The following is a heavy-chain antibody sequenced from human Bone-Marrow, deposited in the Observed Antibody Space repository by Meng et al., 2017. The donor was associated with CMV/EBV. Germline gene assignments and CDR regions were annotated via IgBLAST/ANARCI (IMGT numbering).Heavy chain of an antibody. Sequence: SETLSLTCTVSGYSISGDYYWSWIRQPPGKGLEWIGYIYYSGSTYYNPSLKSRVTISVDTSKNQFSLKLSSVTAADTAVYYCARALEYMILAFDIWGQGKMVTF. CDR3: ARALEYMILAFDI. CDR2: IYYSGST. D-gene: IGHD3-22*01. CDR1: GYSISGDYY. V-gene: IGHV4-30-4*08. J-gene: IGHJ3*02.